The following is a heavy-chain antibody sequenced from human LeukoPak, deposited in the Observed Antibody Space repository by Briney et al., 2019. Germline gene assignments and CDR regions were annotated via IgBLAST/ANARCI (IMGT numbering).Heavy chain of an antibody. Sequence: ASVKVSCKASGYTFTSYYMHWVQQAPGQGLEWMGIINPSGGSTSYAQKFQGRVTMTRDTSTSTVYMELSSLRSEDTAVYYCARDLSGGGYPGYFDLWGRGTLVTVSS. D-gene: IGHD5-12*01. V-gene: IGHV1-46*01. J-gene: IGHJ2*01. CDR3: ARDLSGGGYPGYFDL. CDR1: GYTFTSYY. CDR2: INPSGGST.